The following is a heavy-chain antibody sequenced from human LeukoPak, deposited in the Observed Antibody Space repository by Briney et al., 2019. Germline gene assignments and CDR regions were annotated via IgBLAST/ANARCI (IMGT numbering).Heavy chain of an antibody. V-gene: IGHV3-23*01. CDR3: ARVPYYVPGYFDY. Sequence: RSGGSLRLSCAASGFTFSSSAMSWVRQAPGKGLEWVSAISNNGGYTYYADSVQGRFTISRDNSKSTLCLQMNSLRAEDTAVYYCARVPYYVPGYFDYWGQGTLVTVSS. CDR2: ISNNGGYT. J-gene: IGHJ4*02. CDR1: GFTFSSSA. D-gene: IGHD3-10*02.